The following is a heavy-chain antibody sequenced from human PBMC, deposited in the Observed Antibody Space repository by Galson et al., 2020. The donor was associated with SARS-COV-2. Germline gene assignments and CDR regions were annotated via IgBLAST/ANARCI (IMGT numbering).Heavy chain of an antibody. CDR2: TNYFGTSV. V-gene: IGHV3-23*05. J-gene: IGHJ4*02. CDR3: AKINGDYAYMDY. CDR1: GFTFTTSA. D-gene: IGHD4-17*01. Sequence: GESLKISCAASGFTFTTSAMSWVRQPPGKGLEWVSATNYFGTSVFYTDSVKGRFTISRDNSKNTLYLQMNSLKVEDTAVYYCAKINGDYAYMDYWGQGVLVTVSS.